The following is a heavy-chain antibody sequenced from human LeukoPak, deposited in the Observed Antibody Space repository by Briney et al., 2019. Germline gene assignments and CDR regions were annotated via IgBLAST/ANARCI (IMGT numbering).Heavy chain of an antibody. CDR2: IYRSGST. J-gene: IGHJ4*02. CDR3: ARAYYYDSSGLEY. CDR1: GGSISSGTYY. V-gene: IGHV4-30-2*05. D-gene: IGHD3-22*01. Sequence: SQTLSLTCTVSGGSISSGTYYWSWIRQPPGKGLEWVGYIYRSGSTYYNPSLKSRVTISVDTSKNQFSLKLSSVTAADTAVYYCARAYYYDSSGLEYWGQGTLVTVSS.